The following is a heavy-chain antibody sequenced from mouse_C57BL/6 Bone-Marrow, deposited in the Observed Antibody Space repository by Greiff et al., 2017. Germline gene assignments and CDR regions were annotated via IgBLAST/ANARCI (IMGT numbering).Heavy chain of an antibody. CDR3: ARGYYSNGDAMDY. V-gene: IGHV3-1*01. CDR2: ISYSGST. Sequence: EVQLLESGPGMVKPSQSLSLTCTVTGYSITSGYDWHWIRHFPGNKLEWMGYISYSGSTNYNPSLKSRISITHDTSKNHFFLKLNSVTTEDTATYYCARGYYSNGDAMDYWGQGTSVTVSS. D-gene: IGHD2-5*01. CDR1: GYSITSGYD. J-gene: IGHJ4*01.